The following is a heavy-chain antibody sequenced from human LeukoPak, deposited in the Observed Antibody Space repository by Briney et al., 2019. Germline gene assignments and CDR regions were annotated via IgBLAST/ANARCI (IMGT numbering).Heavy chain of an antibody. D-gene: IGHD4-17*01. CDR1: GDSISSGTSY. J-gene: IGHJ5*02. Sequence: SETLSLTCTVSGDSISSGTSYWNWIRQPAGKGLEWIGRISTRGRTNYNPSLKSRVTISPDMSKNQFSLKVTSVTAADTAVYYCARNYGDYVWFDPWCQGTQVTDSS. V-gene: IGHV4-61*02. CDR3: ARNYGDYVWFDP. CDR2: ISTRGRT.